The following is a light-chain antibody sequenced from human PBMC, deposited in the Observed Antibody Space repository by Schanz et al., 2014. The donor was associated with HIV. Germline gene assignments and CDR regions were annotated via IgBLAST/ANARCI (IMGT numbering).Light chain of an antibody. J-gene: IGKJ2*01. Sequence: DIQMTQSPSTLSASVGDRVSITCRASQAIGTWLAWYQQKPGRAPKLLISEASSLETGVPSRFSGSGSGTEFTLTIYSLQPDDFATYYCQQYNDNSGTFGRGTKLEIK. V-gene: IGKV1-5*03. CDR3: QQYNDNSGT. CDR2: EAS. CDR1: QAIGTW.